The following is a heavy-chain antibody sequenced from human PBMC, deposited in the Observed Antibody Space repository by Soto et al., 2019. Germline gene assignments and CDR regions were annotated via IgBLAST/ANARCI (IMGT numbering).Heavy chain of an antibody. CDR3: ARTEFTGYYDY. Sequence: RSLTCAVSGGSISSGGYSWSWIRQPPGKGLEWIGYIYHSGSTYYNPSLKSRVTISVDRSKNQFSLKLSSVTAADTAVYYCARTEFTGYYDYWGQGTLVTVSS. CDR1: GGSISSGGYS. V-gene: IGHV4-30-2*01. J-gene: IGHJ4*02. D-gene: IGHD3-9*01. CDR2: IYHSGST.